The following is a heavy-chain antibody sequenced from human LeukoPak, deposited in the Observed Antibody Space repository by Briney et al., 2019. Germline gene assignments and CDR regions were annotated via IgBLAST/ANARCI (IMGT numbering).Heavy chain of an antibody. Sequence: SVKASCKASGFTFTSSAMQWVRQARGQRLEWIGWIVVGSGNTNYAQKFQERVTITRDMSTSTAYMELSSLRSEDTAVYYCATYERGAQLVWGQGTLVTVSS. CDR1: GFTFTSSA. V-gene: IGHV1-58*02. CDR2: IVVGSGNT. CDR3: ATYERGAQLV. J-gene: IGHJ4*02. D-gene: IGHD6-13*01.